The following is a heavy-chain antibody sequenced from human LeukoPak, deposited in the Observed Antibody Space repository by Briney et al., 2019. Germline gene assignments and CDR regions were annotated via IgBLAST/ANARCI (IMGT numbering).Heavy chain of an antibody. CDR2: IWYDGSNK. J-gene: IGHJ3*02. Sequence: GGSLRLSCAASGFTFSSYAMHWVRQAPGKGLEWVAVIWYDGSNKYYADSVKGRFTISRDNSKNTLYLQMNSLRAEDTAVYYCARANSGSYASPYAFDIWGQGTMVTVSS. V-gene: IGHV3-33*08. CDR1: GFTFSSYA. CDR3: ARANSGSYASPYAFDI. D-gene: IGHD1-26*01.